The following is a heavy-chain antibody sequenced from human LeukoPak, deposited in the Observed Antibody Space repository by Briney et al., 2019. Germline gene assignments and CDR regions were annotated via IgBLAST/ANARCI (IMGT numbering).Heavy chain of an antibody. J-gene: IGHJ3*02. CDR1: GFTFSSYA. Sequence: GGSLRLSCAASGFTFSSYAMSWVRQAPGKGLEWVSAISGRGGSTYYADSAKGRFTISRDNSKNTLYLQMNSLRAEDTAVYYCAKNNQARGSYYAFDIWGQGTMVTVSS. CDR2: ISGRGGST. CDR3: AKNNQARGSYYAFDI. D-gene: IGHD1-26*01. V-gene: IGHV3-23*01.